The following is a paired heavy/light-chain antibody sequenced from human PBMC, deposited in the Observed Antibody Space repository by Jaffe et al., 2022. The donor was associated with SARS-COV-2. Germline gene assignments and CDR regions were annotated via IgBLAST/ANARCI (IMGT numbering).Heavy chain of an antibody. D-gene: IGHD4-17*01. Sequence: EVQLVESGGGLIQPGRSLRLSCAASGFTVSTSYMSWVRQAPGKGLEWVSVIYTGGSTYYADSVKGRFTISRDNSKNTLYLQMNSLRAEDTAVYYCARGRPRYGDYDSWGQGTLVTVSS. CDR2: IYTGGST. CDR3: ARGRPRYGDYDS. V-gene: IGHV3-53*01. J-gene: IGHJ5*01. CDR1: GFTVSTSY.
Light chain of an antibody. Sequence: ENVLTQSPGTLSLSPGERATLSCRASQSVGSSFLAWYQQKPGQAPRVLIYGTSSRATGIPDRFSGSGSGTDFTLTISRLEPEDFAVYYCQQYGDPPHYTFGQGTRLEIK. CDR3: QQYGDPPHYT. V-gene: IGKV3-20*01. CDR1: QSVGSSF. J-gene: IGKJ2*01. CDR2: GTS.